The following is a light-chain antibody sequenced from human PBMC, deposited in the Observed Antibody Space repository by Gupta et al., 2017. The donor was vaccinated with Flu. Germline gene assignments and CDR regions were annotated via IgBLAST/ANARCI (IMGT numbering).Light chain of an antibody. CDR1: SSDIGAYNF. CDR2: EVS. V-gene: IGLV2-14*01. CDR3: CSYTTSSTWV. J-gene: IGLJ3*02. Sequence: QSALSQPASVSGSPGQSVTFSCTGTSSDIGAYNFVSWYQRHSGRAPKLILYEVSVRPSGVSDRFSGSKAGNTASLTISGLQPEDEAEYFCCSYTTSSTWVFGGGTKVTVL.